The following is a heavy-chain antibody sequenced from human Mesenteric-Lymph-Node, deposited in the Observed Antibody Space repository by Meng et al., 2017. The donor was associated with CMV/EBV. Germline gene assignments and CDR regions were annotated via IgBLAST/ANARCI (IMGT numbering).Heavy chain of an antibody. D-gene: IGHD4-11*01. CDR1: GGTFSSYA. CDR2: IIPLYGTA. V-gene: IGHV1-69*05. J-gene: IGHJ4*02. Sequence: SVKVSCKASGGTFSSYAISWVRQAPGQGLEWMGGIIPLYGTANHAQKFQGRVTITTDESTSTACMELSSLRSEDTAVYYCARDPHDYSNGDYWGQGTLVTVSS. CDR3: ARDPHDYSNGDY.